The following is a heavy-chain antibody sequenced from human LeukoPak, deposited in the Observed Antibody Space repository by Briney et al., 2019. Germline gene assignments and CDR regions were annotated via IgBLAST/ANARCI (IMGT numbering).Heavy chain of an antibody. CDR1: GGSFSGYY. Sequence: QPSETLSLTCAVYGGSFSGYYWSWIRQPPGKGLEWIGEINHSGSTNYNPSLKSRVTISVDTSKNQFSLKLSSVTAADTAVYYCARVESGFDPWGREPWSPSPQ. CDR3: ARVESGFDP. V-gene: IGHV4-34*01. CDR2: INHSGST. J-gene: IGHJ5*02.